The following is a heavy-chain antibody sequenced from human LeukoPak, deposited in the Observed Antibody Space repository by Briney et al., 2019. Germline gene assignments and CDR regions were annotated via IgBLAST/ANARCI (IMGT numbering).Heavy chain of an antibody. CDR1: GGTFSSYA. V-gene: IGHV1-69*05. D-gene: IGHD3-22*01. CDR2: IIPIFGTA. J-gene: IGHJ4*02. CDR3: ARDRFAYYYDSSGRFDY. Sequence: ASVKVSCKASGGTFSSYAISWVRQAPGQGLEWMGGIIPIFGTANYAQRFQGRVTITTDESTSTAYMELSSLRSEDTAVYYCARDRFAYYYDSSGRFDYWGQGTLVTVSS.